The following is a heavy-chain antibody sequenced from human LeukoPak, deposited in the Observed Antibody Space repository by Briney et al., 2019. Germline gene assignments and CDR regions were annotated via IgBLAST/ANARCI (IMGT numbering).Heavy chain of an antibody. J-gene: IGHJ4*02. CDR2: INHSGST. D-gene: IGHD3-22*01. CDR3: ARGEDDSSGYYYF. V-gene: IGHV4-34*01. Sequence: PSETLSLTCAVYGGSFSGYYWSWIRQPPGKGLEWIGEINHSGSTNYNPSLKSRVTISVDTSKNQFSLKLSSVTAADTAVYYCARGEDDSSGYYYFWGQGTLVTVSS. CDR1: GGSFSGYY.